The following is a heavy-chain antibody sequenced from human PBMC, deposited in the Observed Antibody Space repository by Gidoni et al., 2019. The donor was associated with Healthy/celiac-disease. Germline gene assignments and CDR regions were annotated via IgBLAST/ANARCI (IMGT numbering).Heavy chain of an antibody. D-gene: IGHD3-10*01. Sequence: EVQLVESGGGLVQPGRSLRLSCAASGFTFDDYAMHWVRQAPGKGLEWVSGISWNSGSIGYADSVKGRFTISRDNAKNSLYLQMNSLRAEDTALYYCAKDLLWFGEKPYYFDYWGQGTLVTVSS. CDR2: ISWNSGSI. V-gene: IGHV3-9*01. J-gene: IGHJ4*02. CDR1: GFTFDDYA. CDR3: AKDLLWFGEKPYYFDY.